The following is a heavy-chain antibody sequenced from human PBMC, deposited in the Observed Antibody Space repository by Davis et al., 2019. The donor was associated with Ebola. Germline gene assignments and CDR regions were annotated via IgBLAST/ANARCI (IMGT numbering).Heavy chain of an antibody. Sequence: LRLSCAVSGGFISSGGYSWSWIRQPPGKGLEWIGYYYYTGSTYYNPSLKSRVTISIDTSKNQFSLKLSSVTAADTAVYYCARGLFWSGLDVWGQGTTVTVSS. CDR2: YYYTGST. D-gene: IGHD1-1*01. J-gene: IGHJ6*02. V-gene: IGHV4-30-4*07. CDR3: ARGLFWSGLDV. CDR1: GGFISSGGYS.